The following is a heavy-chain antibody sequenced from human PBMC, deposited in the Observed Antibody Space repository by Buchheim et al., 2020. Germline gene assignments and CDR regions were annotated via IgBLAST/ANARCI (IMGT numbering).Heavy chain of an antibody. Sequence: QVQLQESGPGLVKPSGTLSLTCAVSGGSISSSNWWSWVRQPPGKGLEWIGEIYHSGSTNYNPSPKSRVTISVDKSKNQFSLKLSSVTAADTAVYYCASQVPPKEYCSGGSCYSGVGDYWGQGTL. CDR2: IYHSGST. V-gene: IGHV4-4*02. D-gene: IGHD2-15*01. J-gene: IGHJ4*02. CDR3: ASQVPPKEYCSGGSCYSGVGDY. CDR1: GGSISSSNW.